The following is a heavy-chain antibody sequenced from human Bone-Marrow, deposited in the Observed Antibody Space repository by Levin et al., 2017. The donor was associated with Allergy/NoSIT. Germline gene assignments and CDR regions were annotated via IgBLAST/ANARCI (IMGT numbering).Heavy chain of an antibody. V-gene: IGHV3-23*01. Sequence: QAGGSLRLSCAASGFTFSDYDMRWVRQAPGKGLEWVSGVSHSGISTDYADSVKGRFTISRDNSNNTLYLQMNSLRAEDTAVYYCAKPRLGDYGDFFDYWGQGTLVTVSS. J-gene: IGHJ4*02. CDR2: VSHSGIST. D-gene: IGHD4-17*01. CDR1: GFTFSDYD. CDR3: AKPRLGDYGDFFDY.